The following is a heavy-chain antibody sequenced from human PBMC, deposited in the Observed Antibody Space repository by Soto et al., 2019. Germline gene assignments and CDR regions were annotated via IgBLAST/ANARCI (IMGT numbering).Heavy chain of an antibody. CDR3: ARVFLEWLEGDEPRPFDY. CDR1: GYTFTSYD. D-gene: IGHD3-3*01. CDR2: MNPNSGNT. J-gene: IGHJ4*02. Sequence: ASVKVSCKASGYTFTSYDINWVRQATGQGLEWMGWMNPNSGNTGYAQKFQGRVTMTRNTSISTAYMELSSLRSEDTAVYYCARVFLEWLEGDEPRPFDYWGQGTLVTVSS. V-gene: IGHV1-8*01.